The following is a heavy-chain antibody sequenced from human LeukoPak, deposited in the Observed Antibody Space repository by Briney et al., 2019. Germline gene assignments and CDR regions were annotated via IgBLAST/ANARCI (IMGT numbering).Heavy chain of an antibody. Sequence: GGSLRLSCAASGFTFSSYWMSWVRQAPGKGLEWVANIKQDGSEKYYVDSVKGRFTISRDNAKNSLYLQMNSLRAEDTAVYYCARGRLPTVTHPNLRPFDYWGQGTLVTVSS. CDR2: IKQDGSEK. V-gene: IGHV3-7*01. CDR3: ARGRLPTVTHPNLRPFDY. J-gene: IGHJ4*02. D-gene: IGHD4-17*01. CDR1: GFTFSSYW.